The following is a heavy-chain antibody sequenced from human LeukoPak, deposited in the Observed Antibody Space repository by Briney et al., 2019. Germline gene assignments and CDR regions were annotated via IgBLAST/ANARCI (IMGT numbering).Heavy chain of an antibody. CDR3: ARGYSSSWLGYFDH. CDR1: GFTVSSYG. D-gene: IGHD6-13*01. CDR2: VSSDGSIK. Sequence: GRSLRLSCAATGFTVSSYGIYWLRQAPGKGLEWVAVVSSDGSIKYYADSGKGRFTISRDTSKNTVYLQMNSLGTEDTAFYYCARGYSSSWLGYFDHWGQGTLVTVSS. J-gene: IGHJ4*02. V-gene: IGHV3-30*03.